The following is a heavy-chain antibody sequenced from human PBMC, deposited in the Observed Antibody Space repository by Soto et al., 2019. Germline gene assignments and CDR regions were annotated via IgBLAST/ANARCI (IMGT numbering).Heavy chain of an antibody. V-gene: IGHV3-15*01. CDR2: IKSKTDGGTT. CDR3: TVTTVRVYYYYGMDV. D-gene: IGHD4-17*01. CDR1: GFTFSNAW. J-gene: IGHJ6*02. Sequence: PGGSLRLSCAASGFTFSNAWMSWVRQAPGKGLEWVGRIKSKTDGGTTDYAAPVKGRFTISRDDSKNTLYLQMNSLKTEDTAVYYCTVTTVRVYYYYGMDVWGQGTTVTVSS.